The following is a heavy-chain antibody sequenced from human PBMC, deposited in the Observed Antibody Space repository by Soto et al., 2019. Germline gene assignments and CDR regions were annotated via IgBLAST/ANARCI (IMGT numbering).Heavy chain of an antibody. CDR2: MYYSGTT. CDR1: GGSISSSDFY. J-gene: IGHJ5*02. V-gene: IGHV4-39*01. D-gene: IGHD2-15*01. Sequence: SETLSLTCTVSGGSISSSDFYWGWLRQTPGKGLEFIGSMYYSGTTYYNPSLKSRVTISVDTSKNQFTLKLISVTAADTAVYYCAVVDSAGNWFGPWGEGALVTLSS. CDR3: AVVDSAGNWFGP.